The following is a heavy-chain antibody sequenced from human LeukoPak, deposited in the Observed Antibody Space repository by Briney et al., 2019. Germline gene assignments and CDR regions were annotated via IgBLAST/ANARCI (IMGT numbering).Heavy chain of an antibody. CDR1: GFTFSSYG. CDR2: ISYDGSNK. J-gene: IGHJ6*03. CDR3: ARSAYYGQDYYYYMDV. D-gene: IGHD3-10*01. Sequence: GRSLRLSCAASGFTFSSYGMHWVRQAPGKGLEWVAVISYDGSNKYYADSVKGRFTISRDNSKNTLYLQMNSLRAEDTAVYYCARSAYYGQDYYYYMDVWGKGTTVTVSS. V-gene: IGHV3-30*03.